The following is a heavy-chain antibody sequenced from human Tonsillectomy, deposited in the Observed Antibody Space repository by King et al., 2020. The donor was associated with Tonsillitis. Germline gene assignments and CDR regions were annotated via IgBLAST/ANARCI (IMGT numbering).Heavy chain of an antibody. CDR3: ARVGDYSVYYYGMDV. V-gene: IGHV3-21*01. J-gene: IGHJ6*02. Sequence: VQLVESGGGLVKPGGSLRLSCTASGFTLSTYSMIWVRQAPGKGLEWVSSISSSSGHIYYADSWKGRLTISRDNAKNSLYLQMNSLRAEDTAVYYCARVGDYSVYYYGMDVWGQGTTVTVSS. CDR1: GFTLSTYS. CDR2: ISSSSGHI. D-gene: IGHD4-11*01.